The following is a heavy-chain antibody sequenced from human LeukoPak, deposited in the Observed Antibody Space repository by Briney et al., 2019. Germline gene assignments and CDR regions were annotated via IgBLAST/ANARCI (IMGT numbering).Heavy chain of an antibody. CDR1: GFTFSSYA. CDR3: ARALGQAAAGIMVY. Sequence: PGGSLRPSCAASGFTFSSYAMHWVRQAPGKGLEWVAVISYDGSNKYYADSVKGRFTISRDNAKNSLYLQMNSLRAEDTAVYYCARALGQAAAGIMVYWGQGTLVTVSS. V-gene: IGHV3-30-3*01. CDR2: ISYDGSNK. J-gene: IGHJ4*02. D-gene: IGHD6-13*01.